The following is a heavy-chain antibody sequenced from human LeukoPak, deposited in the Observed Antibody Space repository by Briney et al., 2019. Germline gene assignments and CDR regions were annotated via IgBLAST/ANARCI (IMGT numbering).Heavy chain of an antibody. CDR1: GFTFSSYS. J-gene: IGHJ4*02. CDR2: ISSSSSYI. Sequence: PGGSLRLSCAASGFTFSSYSMNWVRQAPGKGVEWVSSISSSSSYIYYADSVKGRFTISRDNAKNSLYLQMNSLRAEDTAVYYCARFDSSGWFLIDYWGQGTLVTVSS. CDR3: ARFDSSGWFLIDY. V-gene: IGHV3-21*01. D-gene: IGHD6-19*01.